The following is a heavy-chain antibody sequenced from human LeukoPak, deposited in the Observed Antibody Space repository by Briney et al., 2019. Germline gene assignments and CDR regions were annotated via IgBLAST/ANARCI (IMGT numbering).Heavy chain of an antibody. CDR3: ARHRYCTNGVCYLVPRAFDP. Sequence: KPSETLSLTCTVSGVSISNNYYYWAWIRQPPGKGLEIIGYVHYTGSTFYNSSLRSRVTVSADTSQNQFSLSLTSVTAADTAVYYCARHRYCTNGVCYLVPRAFDPWGQGTLVTVSS. CDR2: VHYTGST. CDR1: GVSISNNYYY. D-gene: IGHD2-8*01. J-gene: IGHJ5*02. V-gene: IGHV4-39*01.